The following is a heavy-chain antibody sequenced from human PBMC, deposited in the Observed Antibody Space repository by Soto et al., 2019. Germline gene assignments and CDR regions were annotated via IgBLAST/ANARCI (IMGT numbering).Heavy chain of an antibody. J-gene: IGHJ6*02. CDR3: ARDGTYYDFWSGYYINYYYGMDV. Sequence: SETLSLTCAVSGYSISSGYYWGWIRQPPGKGLEWIGSIYHSGSTYYNPSLKSRVTISVDTSKNQFSLKLSSVTAADTAVYYCARDGTYYDFWSGYYINYYYGMDVWCQGTTVT. D-gene: IGHD3-3*01. CDR2: IYHSGST. V-gene: IGHV4-38-2*02. CDR1: GYSISSGYY.